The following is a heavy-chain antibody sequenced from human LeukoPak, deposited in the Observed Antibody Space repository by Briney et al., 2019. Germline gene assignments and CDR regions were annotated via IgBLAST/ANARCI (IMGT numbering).Heavy chain of an antibody. CDR1: GFTFSSYW. V-gene: IGHV3-74*01. D-gene: IGHD3-22*01. CDR3: ARVGYYDSSNYYAYFQH. CDR2: INSDGTDI. Sequence: GGSLRLSCATSGFTFSSYWMHWVRQAPGKGLEWVARINSDGTDISYGDSVKGRFTISRDNAKNTLYLQMNSLRVEDTAVYYYARVGYYDSSNYYAYFQHWGQGTLVTVSS. J-gene: IGHJ1*01.